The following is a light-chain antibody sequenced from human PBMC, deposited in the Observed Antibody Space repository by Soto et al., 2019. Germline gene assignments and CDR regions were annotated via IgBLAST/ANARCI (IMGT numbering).Light chain of an antibody. J-gene: IGKJ4*01. V-gene: IGKV1-9*01. CDR3: QQGYSIHALT. CDR2: GAS. CDR1: QGIGSY. Sequence: DIQLTQSPYFLSASVGDRVTITCRASQGIGSYLAWYQQKPGKAPKLLISGASTLQSGVPSRFSGSGSGTEFTLTISSLQPEDFATYYCQQGYSIHALTFGGGTKVELK.